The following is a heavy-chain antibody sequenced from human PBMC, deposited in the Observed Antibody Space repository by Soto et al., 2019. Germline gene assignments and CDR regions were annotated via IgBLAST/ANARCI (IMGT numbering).Heavy chain of an antibody. V-gene: IGHV4-4*02. CDR2: LYNSGST. CDR3: AREYYYNSGSSRWFDP. Sequence: PSETLSLTCAVSGGSISTSNWWSWVRQPPGKGLEWIGYLYNSGSTVYNPSLKSRVTISVDTSKNQFSLKLNSVTAADTAVYYCAREYYYNSGSSRWFDPWGPGTLVTVSS. CDR1: GGSISTSNW. J-gene: IGHJ5*02. D-gene: IGHD3-10*01.